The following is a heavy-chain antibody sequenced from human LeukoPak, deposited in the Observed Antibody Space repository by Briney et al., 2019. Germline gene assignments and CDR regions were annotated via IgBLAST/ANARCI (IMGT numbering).Heavy chain of an antibody. CDR1: GYTFTSYG. D-gene: IGHD3-10*01. CDR3: ARDSLLLWFGSSHYYGMDV. Sequence: ASVKVSCKASGYTFTSYGISWVRQAPGQGVEWMGWISAYNCNTNYSQKLQDRATITTDTSASTAYMELRSLRSDDTAVYYCARDSLLLWFGSSHYYGMDVWGQGTTVTVSS. CDR2: ISAYNCNT. V-gene: IGHV1-18*01. J-gene: IGHJ6*02.